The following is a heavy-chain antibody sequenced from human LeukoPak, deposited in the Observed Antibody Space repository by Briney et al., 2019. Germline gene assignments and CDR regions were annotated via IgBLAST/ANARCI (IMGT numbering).Heavy chain of an antibody. D-gene: IGHD6-13*01. CDR1: GFSFSSYE. J-gene: IGHJ6*02. V-gene: IGHV3-48*03. CDR2: ISSSGSTI. Sequence: GGSLRLSCAASGFSFSSYEMNWVRQAPGKGLEWVSYISSSGSTIYYADSVKGRFTISRDNAKNSLYLQMNSLRAEDTAVYYCARDNGIAAAGPRYYYYGMDVWGQGTTVTVSS. CDR3: ARDNGIAAAGPRYYYYGMDV.